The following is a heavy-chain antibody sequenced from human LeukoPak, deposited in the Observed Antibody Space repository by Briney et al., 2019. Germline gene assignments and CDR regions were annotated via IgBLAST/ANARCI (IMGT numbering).Heavy chain of an antibody. CDR1: GGSFSGYY. Sequence: PSETLSLTCAVYGGSFSGYYWSWIRQPPGKGLEWIGEINHSGSTNYNPSLKSRVTISVDTSKNQFSLKLSSVTAADTAVYYCARTYYYDSSGYPYWGQGTLVTVSS. V-gene: IGHV4-34*01. J-gene: IGHJ4*02. CDR2: INHSGST. D-gene: IGHD3-22*01. CDR3: ARTYYYDSSGYPY.